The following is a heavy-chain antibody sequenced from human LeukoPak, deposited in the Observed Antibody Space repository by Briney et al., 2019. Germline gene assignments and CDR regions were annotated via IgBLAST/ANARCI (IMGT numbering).Heavy chain of an antibody. Sequence: ASVKVSCKASGYTFTGYYLHWVRQAPGQGLEWMGWISAYNGNTNYAQKLQGRVTMTTDTSTSTAYMELRSLRSDDTAVYYCARVGDYYDSSGYYYPIPDYWGQGTLVTVSS. CDR2: ISAYNGNT. V-gene: IGHV1-18*04. CDR1: GYTFTGYY. CDR3: ARVGDYYDSSGYYYPIPDY. D-gene: IGHD3-22*01. J-gene: IGHJ4*02.